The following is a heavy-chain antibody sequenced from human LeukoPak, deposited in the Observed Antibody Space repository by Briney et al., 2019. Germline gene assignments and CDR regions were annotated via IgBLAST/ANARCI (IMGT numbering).Heavy chain of an antibody. Sequence: GGSLRLSCAASGFTFSRYTMNWVRQAPGKGLEWVSSISSSSTYMYYADSLRGRFTISRRDDRNSLYLQVDSLKVEDTAVYYCARDAAMVGATGDNWFDPWGQGTLVTVAS. CDR3: ARDAAMVGATGDNWFDP. CDR2: ISSSSTYM. CDR1: GFTFSRYT. V-gene: IGHV3-21*01. D-gene: IGHD1-26*01. J-gene: IGHJ5*02.